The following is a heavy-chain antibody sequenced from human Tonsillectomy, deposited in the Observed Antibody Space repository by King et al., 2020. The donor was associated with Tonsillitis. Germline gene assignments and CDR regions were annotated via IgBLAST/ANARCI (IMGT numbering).Heavy chain of an antibody. CDR3: ARGLGYGCDL. J-gene: IGHJ5*02. Sequence: QLVQSGAEVKKPGASVKVSCKASGYTFTSFGLGWVRQAPGQGLEWMGWINNHHGNTNYAQQFQGRVTMTTDTSTTTAYMELRSLRSDDTALYYCARGLGYGCDLWGQGTLVTVSS. V-gene: IGHV1-18*01. CDR1: GYTFTSFG. D-gene: IGHD5-18*01. CDR2: INNHHGNT.